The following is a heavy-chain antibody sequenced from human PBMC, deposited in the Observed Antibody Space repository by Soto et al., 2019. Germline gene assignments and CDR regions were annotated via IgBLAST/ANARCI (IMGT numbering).Heavy chain of an antibody. V-gene: IGHV3-11*01. J-gene: IGHJ4*02. CDR2: ISGGGETI. Sequence: QVQLVESGGGLVKPGGSLRLSCAASGFTFSDLYMTWIRQAPGKGLEWVSYISGGGETIYYADSVKGRFTVSRYNARKSLYLQMNSLSAEDTAVYYCASYPYYYASGYWGQGTLVTVSS. D-gene: IGHD3-10*01. CDR1: GFTFSDLY. CDR3: ASYPYYYASGY.